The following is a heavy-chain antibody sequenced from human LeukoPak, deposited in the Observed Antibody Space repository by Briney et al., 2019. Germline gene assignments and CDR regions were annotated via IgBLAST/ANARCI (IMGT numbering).Heavy chain of an antibody. V-gene: IGHV3-53*05. CDR1: GFTVSSNY. J-gene: IGHJ4*02. CDR2: IYSGGST. CDR3: AKDEVFSSAWYFDY. Sequence: GGSLRLSCAASGFTVSSNYMSWVRQAPGKGLEWVSVIYSGGSTYYADSVKGRFTISRDNGKRTLYLQMNSLRAEDTAVYYCAKDEVFSSAWYFDYWGQGTLVTVSS. D-gene: IGHD6-19*01.